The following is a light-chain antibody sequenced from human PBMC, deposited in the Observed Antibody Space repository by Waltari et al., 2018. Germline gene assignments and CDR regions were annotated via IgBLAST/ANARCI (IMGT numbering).Light chain of an antibody. CDR2: VAS. CDR1: QSVDNN. CDR3: QQYNNWPWT. Sequence: LMTQSPPTLSVSPGERATLSCMDSQSVDNNLAWYQQKNGQAPRLLIYVASTRATGVPASLSGSASGTEFTLTISNLQSADFAVYFCQQYNNWPWTFGQGTRVEI. V-gene: IGKV3-15*01. J-gene: IGKJ1*01.